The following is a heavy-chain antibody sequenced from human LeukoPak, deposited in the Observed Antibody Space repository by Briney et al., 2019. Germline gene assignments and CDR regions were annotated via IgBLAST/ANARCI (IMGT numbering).Heavy chain of an antibody. J-gene: IGHJ4*02. D-gene: IGHD3-16*02. CDR1: GGSISSYY. CDR2: IYYSGST. Sequence: SETLSLTCTVSGGSISSYYWSWIRQPPGKGLEWIGYIYYSGSTTYNPSLKSRVTISVDTSKNQFSLKLSSVTAADTAVYYCAREYYNYVWGSYRAFDYWGQGTLVTVSS. CDR3: AREYYNYVWGSYRAFDY. V-gene: IGHV4-59*01.